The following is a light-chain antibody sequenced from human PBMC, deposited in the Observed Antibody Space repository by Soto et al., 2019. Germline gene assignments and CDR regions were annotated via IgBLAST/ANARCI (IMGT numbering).Light chain of an antibody. CDR1: QSISSY. Sequence: DIQMTQSPSSLSASVGDRVTITCRASQSISSYLSWYQQIPGKAPKLLIYAASSLQSGVPSRFSGSGSGTDFPLTISRLQPEDFATYYCQQSYSTPFTFGGGTKVEIK. CDR2: AAS. J-gene: IGKJ4*01. V-gene: IGKV1-39*01. CDR3: QQSYSTPFT.